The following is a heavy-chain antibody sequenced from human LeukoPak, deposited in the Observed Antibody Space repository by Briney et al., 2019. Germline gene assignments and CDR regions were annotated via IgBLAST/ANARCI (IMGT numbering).Heavy chain of an antibody. D-gene: IGHD2-15*01. J-gene: IGHJ6*02. CDR3: ARDGWMDV. V-gene: IGHV1-69*04. CDR1: GDTFSNYA. CDR2: IIPILGTA. Sequence: SVKVSCKASGDTFSNYAISWVRRARGQGLEWMGRIIPILGTADYAQKFQGRVTISADKSTTTAYMELSGLRSEDTAVYYCARDGWMDVWGQGTTVTVSS.